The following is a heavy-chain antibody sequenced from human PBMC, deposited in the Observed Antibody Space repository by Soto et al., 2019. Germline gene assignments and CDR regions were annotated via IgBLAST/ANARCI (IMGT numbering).Heavy chain of an antibody. CDR2: ISWNSGSI. CDR1: GFTFDDYA. D-gene: IGHD6-19*01. J-gene: IGHJ4*02. V-gene: IGHV3-9*01. Sequence: PGGSLRLSCAASGFTFDDYAMHWVRQAPGNGLEWVSGISWNSGSIGYADSVKGRFTISRDNAKNSLYLQMNSLRAEDTALYYCEKDGDDVMAVATHPNLAKGGQETLLT. CDR3: EKDGDDVMAVATHPNLAK.